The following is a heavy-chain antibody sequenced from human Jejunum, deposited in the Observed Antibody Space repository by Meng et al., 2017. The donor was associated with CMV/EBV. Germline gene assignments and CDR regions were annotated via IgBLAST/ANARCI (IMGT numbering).Heavy chain of an antibody. Sequence: SGLMFRSYWMQWVRQAPGKGLEWVSRISTDGSVRDYEDSVEGRFTVFRENAQSMLYLQMSSLRVEDTAVYYCVRVGTTGRVKFDLWGQGTTVTVS. CDR1: GLMFRSYW. CDR2: ISTDGSVR. V-gene: IGHV3-74*01. J-gene: IGHJ6*02. CDR3: VRVGTTGRVKFDL. D-gene: IGHD3/OR15-3a*01.